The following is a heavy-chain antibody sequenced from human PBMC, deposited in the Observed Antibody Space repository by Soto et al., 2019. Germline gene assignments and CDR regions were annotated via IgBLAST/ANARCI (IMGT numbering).Heavy chain of an antibody. J-gene: IGHJ4*02. D-gene: IGHD2-15*01. CDR2: ISAYNGNT. CDR1: GYTFTSYG. CDR3: ARDDIVVVVAATQFDY. V-gene: IGHV1-18*01. Sequence: QVQLVQSGAEVKKPGASVKVSCKASGYTFTSYGISWVRQAPGQGLEWMGWISAYNGNTNYAQKLQGRVTMTTDTSQSTAYMELRSLRSDDTAVYYCARDDIVVVVAATQFDYWGQGTLVTVSS.